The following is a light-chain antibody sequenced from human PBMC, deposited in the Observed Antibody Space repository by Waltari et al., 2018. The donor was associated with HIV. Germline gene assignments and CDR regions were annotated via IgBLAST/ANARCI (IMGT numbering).Light chain of an antibody. J-gene: IGLJ2*01. CDR3: CSYAGSSIVV. CDR2: EVS. CDR1: SSDVGSYNL. V-gene: IGLV2-23*02. Sequence: QSALTQPASVSGSPGQSITISCTGTSSDVGSYNLVSWYQQHPGKAPKLMIYEVSKRPSGVFNRFSGSKSGNTASLTISGLQAEDEADYYCCSYAGSSIVVFGGGTKLTVL.